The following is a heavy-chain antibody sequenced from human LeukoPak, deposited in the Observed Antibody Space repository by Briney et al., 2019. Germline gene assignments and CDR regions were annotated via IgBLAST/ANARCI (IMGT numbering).Heavy chain of an antibody. CDR2: INHSGST. V-gene: IGHV4-34*01. Sequence: PSETLSLTCAVYGGSFSGYYWSWIRQPPGKGLEWIGEINHSGSTNYNPSLKSRVTISVDTSKNQFSRKLSSVTAADTAVYYCASSGRVVTASRASFDIWGQGTMVTVSS. D-gene: IGHD2-21*02. CDR1: GGSFSGYY. CDR3: ASSGRVVTASRASFDI. J-gene: IGHJ3*02.